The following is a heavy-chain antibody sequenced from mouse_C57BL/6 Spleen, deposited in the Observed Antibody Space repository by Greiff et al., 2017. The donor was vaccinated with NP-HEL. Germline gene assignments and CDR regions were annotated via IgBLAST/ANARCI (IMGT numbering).Heavy chain of an antibody. D-gene: IGHD2-1*01. CDR3: VMGHYGNSYYLDY. J-gene: IGHJ2*01. V-gene: IGHV1-84*01. CDR1: GYTFTDYY. CDR2: IYPGSGNT. Sequence: QVQLKQSGPELVKPGASVKISCTASGYTFTDYYINWVKQRPGQGLEWIGWIYPGSGNTKYNEKFKGQATLTVDTSSSTAYMQLSSLTSEDTSVYFSVMGHYGNSYYLDYWGQGTTLTVSS.